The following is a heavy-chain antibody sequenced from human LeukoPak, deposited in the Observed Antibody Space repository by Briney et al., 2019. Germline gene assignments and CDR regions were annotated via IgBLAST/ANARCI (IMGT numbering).Heavy chain of an antibody. V-gene: IGHV3-7*01. CDR2: IKRDGSEK. J-gene: IGHJ4*02. Sequence: PGGSLRLSCAASGFTFGTYWMTWVRQAPGKGLEWVANIKRDGSEKYYADSVKGRFTISRDNAKNSLYLQMNSLRAEDTAVYYCARLDGFNYWGQGTLVTVSS. CDR1: GFTFGTYW. CDR3: ARLDGFNY. D-gene: IGHD5-24*01.